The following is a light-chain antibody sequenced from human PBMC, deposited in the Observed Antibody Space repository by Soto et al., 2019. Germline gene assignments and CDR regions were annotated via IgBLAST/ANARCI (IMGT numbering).Light chain of an antibody. Sequence: DLQLTQSPSFLSASVGDRVTITCRASQGMRRFLAWYQQKPGKAPKPLIYAASTLQSGVPSRFSGSGSGKEFALIISSLQPEVFVTYYCQHRNSSPRTFGQGTRVEIK. CDR2: AAS. V-gene: IGKV1-9*01. CDR3: QHRNSSPRT. CDR1: QGMRRF. J-gene: IGKJ1*01.